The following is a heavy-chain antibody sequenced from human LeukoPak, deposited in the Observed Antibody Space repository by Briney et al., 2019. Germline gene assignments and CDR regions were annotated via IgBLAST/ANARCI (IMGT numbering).Heavy chain of an antibody. V-gene: IGHV3-43*02. CDR1: GFTFGDYD. CDR2: IRADGATT. Sequence: GGSLRLSCAASGFTFGDYDMHWVRQDPGKGLEWLSLIRADGATTRYTDSVKGRFTISRDNSKDSLYLQMNSLRTEDTALYYCARDNTGSYEYWGQGTLVTVSP. CDR3: ARDNTGSYEY. J-gene: IGHJ4*02. D-gene: IGHD1-26*01.